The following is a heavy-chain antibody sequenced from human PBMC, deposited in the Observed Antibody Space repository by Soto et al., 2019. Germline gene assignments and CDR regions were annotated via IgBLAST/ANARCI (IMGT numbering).Heavy chain of an antibody. CDR1: RFTFSSYA. V-gene: IGHV3-23*01. D-gene: IGHD6-13*01. CDR3: AKDVSSSWYGVWFDP. CDR2: ISGSGGST. J-gene: IGHJ5*02. Sequence: GGSLRLSCAASRFTFSSYAMSWVRQAPGKGLEWVSAISGSGGSTYYADSVKGRFTISRDNSKNTLYLQMNSLRAEDTAVYYCAKDVSSSWYGVWFDPWGQGTLVTVSS.